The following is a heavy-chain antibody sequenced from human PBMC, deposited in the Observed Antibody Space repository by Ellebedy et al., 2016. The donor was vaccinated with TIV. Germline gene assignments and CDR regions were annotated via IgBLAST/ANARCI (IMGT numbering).Heavy chain of an antibody. Sequence: GESLKISCAASGFSFNSYWMTWVRQAPGKGLEWVANIRQDGSDMYYVDSVEGRFTISRDNAKNSLFLQMNSLGVVDTAVYYCATDGSYGDYLSPAHASVMWGQGTLVSVSS. V-gene: IGHV3-7*01. CDR3: ATDGSYGDYLSPAHASVM. J-gene: IGHJ3*02. D-gene: IGHD4-17*01. CDR1: GFSFNSYW. CDR2: IRQDGSDM.